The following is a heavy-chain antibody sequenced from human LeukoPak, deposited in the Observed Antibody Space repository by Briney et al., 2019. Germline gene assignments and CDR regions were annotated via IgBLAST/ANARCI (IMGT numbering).Heavy chain of an antibody. CDR1: GFIFSSYG. J-gene: IGHJ4*02. CDR2: ISGSGGST. D-gene: IGHD5-24*01. Sequence: GGSLRLSCAASGFIFSSYGMSWVGQAPGKGLGWVSAISGSGGSTYYADSVKGRFTISRDNSKNTLYLQMNSLRAEDTAVYYCAKLRDGYNPDYFDYWGQGTLVTVSS. V-gene: IGHV3-23*01. CDR3: AKLRDGYNPDYFDY.